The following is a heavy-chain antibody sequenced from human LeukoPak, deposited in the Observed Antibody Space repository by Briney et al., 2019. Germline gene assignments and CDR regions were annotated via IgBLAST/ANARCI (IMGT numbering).Heavy chain of an antibody. CDR3: ARLAPATDAFDI. CDR1: GFTFSSYS. V-gene: IGHV3-21*01. D-gene: IGHD2-2*01. J-gene: IGHJ3*02. Sequence: PGGSLRLSCAASGFTFSSYSMNWVRQAPGKGLEWVSSISSSSSYIYYADSVKGRFTISRDNAKNSLYLQMNSLRAEDTAVYYCARLAPATDAFDIRGQGTMVTVSS. CDR2: ISSSSSYI.